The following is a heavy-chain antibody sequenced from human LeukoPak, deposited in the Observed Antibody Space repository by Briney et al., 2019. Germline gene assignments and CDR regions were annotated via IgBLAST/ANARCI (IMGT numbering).Heavy chain of an antibody. D-gene: IGHD4-11*01. Sequence: PSETLSLTCTVSGGSISSNSYYWGWIRQPPGKGLEWIGSIYHSGSTYYNPSLKSRVTISVDTSKNQFSLKLSSVTAADTAVYYCARDSNYDYWGQGTLVTVSS. CDR1: GGSISSNSYY. J-gene: IGHJ4*02. CDR3: ARDSNYDY. V-gene: IGHV4-39*07. CDR2: IYHSGST.